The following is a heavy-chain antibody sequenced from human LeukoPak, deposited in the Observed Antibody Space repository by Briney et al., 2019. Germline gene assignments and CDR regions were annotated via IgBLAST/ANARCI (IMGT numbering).Heavy chain of an antibody. Sequence: GGSLRLSCAASGFTFSSYAMSWVRQAPGKGLEWVSAISGSGGSTYYADSVKGRFTISGDNSKNTLFPQMNSLRAEDTAVYYCAHGAMYQLDYWGQGTLVTVSS. CDR2: ISGSGGST. V-gene: IGHV3-23*01. D-gene: IGHD2-2*01. CDR1: GFTFSSYA. J-gene: IGHJ4*02. CDR3: AHGAMYQLDY.